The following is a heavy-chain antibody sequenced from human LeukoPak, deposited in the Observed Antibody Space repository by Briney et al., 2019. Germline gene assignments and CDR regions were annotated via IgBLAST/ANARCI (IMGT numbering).Heavy chain of an antibody. CDR3: IVFGDSNH. D-gene: IGHD4-17*01. J-gene: IGHJ5*02. CDR1: GFTFSSYA. CDR2: IHTSGDT. V-gene: IGHV3-53*01. Sequence: GGSLRLSCAASGFTFSSYAMHWVRQAPGKGLEWVSAIHTSGDTCYADSVKGRFTISRDTSKNTLYLQINSLRVEDTAVYYCIVFGDSNHWGQGTLVTVSS.